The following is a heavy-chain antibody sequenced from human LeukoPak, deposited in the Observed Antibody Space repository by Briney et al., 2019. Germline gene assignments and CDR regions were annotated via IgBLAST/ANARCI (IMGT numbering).Heavy chain of an antibody. V-gene: IGHV4-59*01. CDR3: AREMGTAFDY. CDR1: GGSISSYY. Sequence: PSETLSLTCTVSGGSISSYYWSWIRQPPGKGLEWIGYIYYSGSTNYNPSLKSRVTISVDTSKDQFSLKLNSVSAADTAVYYCAREMGTAFDYWGQGSLVTVST. CDR2: IYYSGST. J-gene: IGHJ4*02. D-gene: IGHD5-24*01.